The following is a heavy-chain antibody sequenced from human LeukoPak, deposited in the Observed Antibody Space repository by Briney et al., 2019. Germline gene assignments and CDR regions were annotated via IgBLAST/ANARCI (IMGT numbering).Heavy chain of an antibody. CDR1: GFTFSSYA. Sequence: PGGSLRLSCAASGFTFSSYAMSWVRQAPGKGLEWVANIKQDGSEKYYVDSVKGRFTISRDNAKNSLYLQMNSLRAEDTAVYYCARVSWDVWGKGTTVTVSS. CDR3: ARVSWDV. V-gene: IGHV3-7*01. CDR2: IKQDGSEK. J-gene: IGHJ6*04.